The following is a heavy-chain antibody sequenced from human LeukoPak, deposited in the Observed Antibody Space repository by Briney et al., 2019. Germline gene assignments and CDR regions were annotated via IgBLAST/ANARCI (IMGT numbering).Heavy chain of an antibody. CDR3: ARGYSSSWHRFDY. CDR2: IYYSGST. V-gene: IGHV4-39*01. CDR1: GGSISSSSYY. Sequence: PSETLSLTCTVSGGSISSSSYYWGWIRQPPGKGLEWIGSIYYSGSTYYNPSLKSRVIISVDTSKNQFSLKLSSVTAADTAVYYCARGYSSSWHRFDYWGQGTLVTVSS. D-gene: IGHD6-13*01. J-gene: IGHJ4*02.